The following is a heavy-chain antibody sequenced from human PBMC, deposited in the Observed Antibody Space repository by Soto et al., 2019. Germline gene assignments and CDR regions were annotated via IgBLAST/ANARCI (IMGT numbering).Heavy chain of an antibody. CDR3: AKEGYDSGWYWDS. J-gene: IGHJ4*02. V-gene: IGHV3-23*01. CDR2: ITSSGSEV. CDR1: GSPLAALP. D-gene: IGHD6-19*01. Sequence: VQLLESGEAWYSRGGPWDPPVAAFGSPLAALPWPGVGRAPGKWLEYVSSITSSGSEVFHAASVKGRFTMSRDNSKNMLYLQMNSLRAEDTAVYYCAKEGYDSGWYWDSWGQGALVTVSS.